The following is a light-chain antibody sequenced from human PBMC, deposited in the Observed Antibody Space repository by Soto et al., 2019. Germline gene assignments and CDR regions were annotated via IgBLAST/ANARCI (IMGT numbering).Light chain of an antibody. CDR1: RSDVGSYNL. J-gene: IGLJ1*01. V-gene: IGLV2-23*01. CDR3: CSYADGSTYV. CDR2: EGS. Sequence: QSALTQPASVSGSPGQSITISCTGTRSDVGSYNLVSWYQHHPGKAPKVMIYEGSKRPSGVSTRFSGSKSGNTASLTISGLQAEDEADYYCCSYADGSTYVFGTGTKVTVL.